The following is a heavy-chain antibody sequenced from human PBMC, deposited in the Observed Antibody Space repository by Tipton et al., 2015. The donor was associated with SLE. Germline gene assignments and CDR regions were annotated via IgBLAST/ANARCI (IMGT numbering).Heavy chain of an antibody. CDR2: MNPNSGNT. Sequence: QVQLVQSGAEVKKPRASVKVSCKASGYTFTSYDINWVRQATGQGLEWMGWMNPNSGNTGYAQKLQGRVTMTRNTSISTAYMELSSLRSEDTAVYYCARDPYDFWSGSGAFDIWGQGTMVTVSS. V-gene: IGHV1-8*01. CDR3: ARDPYDFWSGSGAFDI. D-gene: IGHD3-3*01. CDR1: GYTFTSYD. J-gene: IGHJ3*02.